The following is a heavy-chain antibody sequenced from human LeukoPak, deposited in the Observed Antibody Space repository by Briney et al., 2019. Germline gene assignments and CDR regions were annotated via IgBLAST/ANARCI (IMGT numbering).Heavy chain of an antibody. V-gene: IGHV4-39*01. CDR3: ARLFLVIDT. J-gene: IGHJ5*02. CDR1: GSSISNSSYY. Sequence: SETLSLTCTVSGSSISNSSYYWLWIRQPPGEGLECIGTVHYSGSTFYNPSLKSRVTISVDTSRSQFCLQLSSVTAADTAVYYCARLFLVIDTWGQGTLVPVSS. CDR2: VHYSGST. D-gene: IGHD1-26*01.